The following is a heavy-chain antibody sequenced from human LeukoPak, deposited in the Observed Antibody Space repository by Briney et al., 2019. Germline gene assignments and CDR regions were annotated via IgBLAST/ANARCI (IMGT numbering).Heavy chain of an antibody. CDR1: GFTFSSYS. CDR2: ISSSSYI. CDR3: ARDYSYSSSAAPHT. J-gene: IGHJ4*02. Sequence: GGSLRLSCAASGFTFSSYSMNWVRQAPGKGLEWVSSISSSSYIYYADSVKGRFTISRDNAKNSLYLQMNSLRAEDTAVYYCARDYSYSSSAAPHTWGQGTLVTVSS. V-gene: IGHV3-21*01. D-gene: IGHD6-6*01.